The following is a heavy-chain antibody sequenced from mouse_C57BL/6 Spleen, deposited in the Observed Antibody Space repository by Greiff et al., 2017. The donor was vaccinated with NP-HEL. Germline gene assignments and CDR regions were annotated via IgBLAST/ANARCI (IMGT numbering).Heavy chain of an antibody. CDR1: GYAFSSSW. V-gene: IGHV1-82*01. CDR3: AREGTSYYFDY. Sequence: VQLQQSGPELVKPGASVKISCKASGYAFSSSWMNWVKQRPGKGLEWIGRIYPGDGDTNYNGKFKGKATLTADKSSSTAYMQLSSLTSEDSAVYFCAREGTSYYFDYGGQGTTLTVSS. CDR2: IYPGDGDT. J-gene: IGHJ2*01.